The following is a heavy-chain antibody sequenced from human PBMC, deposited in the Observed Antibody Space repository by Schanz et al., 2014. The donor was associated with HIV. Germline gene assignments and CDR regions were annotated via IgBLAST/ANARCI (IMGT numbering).Heavy chain of an antibody. CDR2: ISESGRYT. Sequence: EVQLLESGGGLVQPGGSLRLSCAASGLTFSDYAMTWVRQGAGKGLAWVSTISESGRYTYYADSVKGRFTISRDNSKNTLYLQMNSLRAEDAAVYYCAKDGSPPWGTYRNNWFDSWGLGTLVTVSS. V-gene: IGHV3-23*01. D-gene: IGHD3-16*02. J-gene: IGHJ5*01. CDR1: GLTFSDYA. CDR3: AKDGSPPWGTYRNNWFDS.